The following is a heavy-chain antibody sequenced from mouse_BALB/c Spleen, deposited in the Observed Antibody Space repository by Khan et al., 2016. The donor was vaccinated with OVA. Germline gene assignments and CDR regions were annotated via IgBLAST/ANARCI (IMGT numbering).Heavy chain of an antibody. V-gene: IGHV2-6-2*01. Sequence: QVQLKESGPDLVAPSQSLSITCTVSGFSLTNFGVHWVRQPPGKGLEWLVVIWRDGRTTYNSALKSRLSISKDNSKSQVFLKMNSLQTDDTAMYYCARHRFGYFDVWGAGTTVTVSS. J-gene: IGHJ1*01. CDR2: IWRDGRT. CDR3: ARHRFGYFDV. CDR1: GFSLTNFG.